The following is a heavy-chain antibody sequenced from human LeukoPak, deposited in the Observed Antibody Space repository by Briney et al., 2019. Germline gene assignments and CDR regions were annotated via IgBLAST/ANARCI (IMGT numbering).Heavy chain of an antibody. D-gene: IGHD6-13*01. V-gene: IGHV3-43*01. CDR2: ISWDGGST. Sequence: GGSLRLSCAASGFTFDDYTMHWVRQAPGKGLEWVSLISWDGGSTYYADSVKGRFTISRDNAKNSLYLQMNSLRAEDTALYYCAKGLAAGGWFDPWGQGTLVTVSS. CDR3: AKGLAAGGWFDP. J-gene: IGHJ5*02. CDR1: GFTFDDYT.